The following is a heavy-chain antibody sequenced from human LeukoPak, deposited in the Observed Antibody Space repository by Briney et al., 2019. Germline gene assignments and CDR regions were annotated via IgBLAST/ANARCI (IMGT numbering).Heavy chain of an antibody. CDR3: AKDLGRYRNNYFDY. J-gene: IGHJ4*02. CDR1: GFTFSSYA. V-gene: IGHV3-23*01. D-gene: IGHD1-26*01. CDR2: FSGSGGGT. Sequence: PGGSLRLSCAASGFTFSSYAMSWVRQAPEKGLEWVSTFSGSGGGTYYADSVKGRFTISRDGSKNTLYLQMNSLRAEDTAVYYCAKDLGRYRNNYFDYWGQGTLVTVSS.